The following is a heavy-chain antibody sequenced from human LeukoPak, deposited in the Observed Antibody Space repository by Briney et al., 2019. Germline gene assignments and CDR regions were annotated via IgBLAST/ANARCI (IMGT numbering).Heavy chain of an antibody. Sequence: ASVKLSCKTSGYSFSSYCMHWVRQAPGQGLEWVGWINPNSGGTSSAHTFQGRVTMTRDTSNTTVYMEVNWLTSDDTAIYYFAIADRLDGGPDLIGPWGQGTLVTVSS. CDR2: INPNSGGT. CDR1: GYSFSSYC. V-gene: IGHV1-2*02. J-gene: IGHJ5*02. CDR3: AIADRLDGGPDLIGP. D-gene: IGHD1-1*01.